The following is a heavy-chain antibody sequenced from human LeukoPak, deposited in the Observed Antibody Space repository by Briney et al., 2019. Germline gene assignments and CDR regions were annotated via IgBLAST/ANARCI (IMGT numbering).Heavy chain of an antibody. V-gene: IGHV3-21*01. Sequence: GGSLRLSCAASGFTFSSYSMNWVRQAPGKGLEWVSSISSSSSYIYYADSVKGRFTISRGNAKNSLYLQMNSLRAEDTAVYYCARGVYSSSWYAQFDYWGQGTLVTVSS. D-gene: IGHD6-13*01. CDR1: GFTFSSYS. J-gene: IGHJ4*02. CDR3: ARGVYSSSWYAQFDY. CDR2: ISSSSSYI.